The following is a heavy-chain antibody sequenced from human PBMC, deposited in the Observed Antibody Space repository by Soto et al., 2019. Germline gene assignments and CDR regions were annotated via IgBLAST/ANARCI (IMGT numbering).Heavy chain of an antibody. V-gene: IGHV3-23*01. CDR3: AKGTSRTTTVSWFDP. J-gene: IGHJ5*02. CDR2: ITGSGGST. D-gene: IGHD4-4*01. CDR1: GFTFSSYA. Sequence: GALRLSCAASGFTFSSYAMSWVRQAPGKGLEWVSAITGSGGSTYYADSVKGRFTISRDNSKNTLYLQMNSLRAEDTAVYYCAKGTSRTTTVSWFDPWGQGTLVTAPQ.